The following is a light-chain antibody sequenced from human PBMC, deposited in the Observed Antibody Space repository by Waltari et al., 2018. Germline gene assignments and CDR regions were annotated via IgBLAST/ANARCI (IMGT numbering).Light chain of an antibody. CDR2: DVS. CDR1: SSDVGGYTY. CDR3: SSYISSDTLEL. V-gene: IGLV2-14*03. J-gene: IGLJ2*01. Sequence: HSALTQPASVSGSPGQPITISCTGTSSDVGGYTYVPWYQQHPGKAPKLMIYDVSKRPSGVSNRFSGSKSGNTASLTISGLQAEDEADYYCSSYISSDTLELFGGGTSLTVL.